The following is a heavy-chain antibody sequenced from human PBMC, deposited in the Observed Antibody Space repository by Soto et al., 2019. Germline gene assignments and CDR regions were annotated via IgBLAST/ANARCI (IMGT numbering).Heavy chain of an antibody. CDR3: ARGSGQQLAYYFEY. D-gene: IGHD6-13*01. V-gene: IGHV4-4*07. J-gene: IGHJ4*02. Sequence: EPLSLTCTVSGGSISSYYWSWIRQPAGKGLEWIGRIYTSGSTNYNPSLKSRVTMSVDTSKNQFSLKLSSVTAADTAVYYCARGSGQQLAYYFEYWGQGTLVTVSS. CDR1: GGSISSYY. CDR2: IYTSGST.